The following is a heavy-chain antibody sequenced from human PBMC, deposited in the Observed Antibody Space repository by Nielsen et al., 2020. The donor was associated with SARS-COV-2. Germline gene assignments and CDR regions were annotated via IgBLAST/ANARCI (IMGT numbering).Heavy chain of an antibody. CDR1: GGTFSSYA. D-gene: IGHD3-10*01. J-gene: IGHJ4*02. V-gene: IGHV1-69*04. Sequence: SVKVSCKASGGTFSSYAISWVRQAPGQGLEWMGRIIPILGIANYAQKFQGRVTITADKSTSTAHMELSSLRSEDTAVYYCAREKVTMVRGVTPGFSYWGQGTLVTVSS. CDR2: IIPILGIA. CDR3: AREKVTMVRGVTPGFSY.